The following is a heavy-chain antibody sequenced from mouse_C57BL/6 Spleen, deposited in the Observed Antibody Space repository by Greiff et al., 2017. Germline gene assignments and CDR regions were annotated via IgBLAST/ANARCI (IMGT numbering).Heavy chain of an antibody. CDR3: ASTVVAHYAMDY. J-gene: IGHJ4*01. Sequence: VKLVESGAELVKPGASVKISCKASGYAFSSYWMNWVKQRPGKGLEWIGQIYPGDGDTNYNGKFKGKATLTADKSSSTAYMQLSSLTSEDSAVYFCASTVVAHYAMDYWGQGTSVTVSS. CDR2: IYPGDGDT. V-gene: IGHV1-80*01. D-gene: IGHD1-1*01. CDR1: GYAFSSYW.